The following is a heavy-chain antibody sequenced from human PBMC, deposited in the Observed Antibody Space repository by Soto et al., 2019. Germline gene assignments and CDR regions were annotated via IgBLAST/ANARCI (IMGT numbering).Heavy chain of an antibody. V-gene: IGHV3-33*01. CDR3: ARDQRDGYTGGRYYYYGMDV. D-gene: IGHD5-12*01. CDR2: IWYDGSNK. J-gene: IGHJ6*02. CDR1: GFTFSSYG. Sequence: GGSLRLSCAASGFTFSSYGMHWVRQAPGKGLEWVAVIWYDGSNKYYADSVKGRFTISRDNSKNTLYLQMNSRRAEDTAVYYCARDQRDGYTGGRYYYYGMDVWGQGTTVTVSS.